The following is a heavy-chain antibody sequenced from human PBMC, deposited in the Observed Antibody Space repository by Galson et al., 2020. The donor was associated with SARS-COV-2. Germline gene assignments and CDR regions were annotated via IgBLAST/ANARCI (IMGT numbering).Heavy chain of an antibody. V-gene: IGHV3-64*04. D-gene: IGHD2-2*01. Sequence: GGSLRLSCSASGFIFSDYAMHWVRQAPGKGLECVSAISSNGGTSFYADSVNGRFTMSRDNSKNTFYLQMTALRLEDTALYFCLSYSSTRQNHWGQGTLVTVSS. J-gene: IGHJ5*02. CDR3: LSYSSTRQNH. CDR2: ISSNGGTS. CDR1: GFIFSDYA.